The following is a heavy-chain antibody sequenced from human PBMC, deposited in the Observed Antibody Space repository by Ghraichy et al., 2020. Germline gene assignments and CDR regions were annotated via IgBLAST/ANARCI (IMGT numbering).Heavy chain of an antibody. D-gene: IGHD3-9*01. CDR1: GFTFSSYA. V-gene: IGHV3-23*01. J-gene: IGHJ6*02. CDR3: AKPTELRYFDWLQHFGMDV. CDR2: ISGSGGST. Sequence: GGSLRLSCAASGFTFSSYAMSWVRQAPGKGLEWVSAISGSGGSTYYADSVKGRFTISRDNSKNTLYLQMNSLRAEDTAVYYGAKPTELRYFDWLQHFGMDVWGQGTTVTVSS.